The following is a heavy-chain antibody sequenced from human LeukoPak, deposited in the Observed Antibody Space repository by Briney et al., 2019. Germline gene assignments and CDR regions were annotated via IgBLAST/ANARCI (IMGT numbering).Heavy chain of an antibody. CDR3: AKDMGEWGVDY. D-gene: IGHD1-26*01. CDR1: GFTFSSYD. J-gene: IGHJ4*02. Sequence: GGSLRLSCAASGFTFSSYDMHWVRQAPGKGLEWVSLISGDGGSTYYADSVKGRFTISRDNSKNSLYLQMNSLRTEDTALYYCAKDMGEWGVDYWGQGILVTVSS. CDR2: ISGDGGST. V-gene: IGHV3-43*02.